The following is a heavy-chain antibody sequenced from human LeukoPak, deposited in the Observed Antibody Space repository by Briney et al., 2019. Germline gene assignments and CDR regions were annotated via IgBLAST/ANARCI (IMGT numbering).Heavy chain of an antibody. J-gene: IGHJ5*02. CDR2: ISYDGSNK. D-gene: IGHD2-21*01. CDR1: GFRFSSYG. CDR3: AKGGIPDDP. Sequence: GGSLSLSCAASGFRFSSYGMLWVRRAPGKGLEWVAVISYDGSNKYHADAVKGRFTIPRDNSKNTLYVQMNSLRVRDTAVYYWAKGGIPDDPWGQGTLVTVSS. V-gene: IGHV3-30*18.